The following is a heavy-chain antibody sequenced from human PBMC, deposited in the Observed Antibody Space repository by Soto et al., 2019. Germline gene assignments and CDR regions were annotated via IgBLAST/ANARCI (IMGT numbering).Heavy chain of an antibody. D-gene: IGHD2-15*01. CDR3: ATNPGSWDHYYFDY. J-gene: IGHJ4*02. V-gene: IGHV1-69*02. Sequence: QVQLVQSGAEVKKPGSSVKVSCKASGGTFSSYTISWVRQAPGQGLEWMGRIIPILGIANYAQKFQGRVTITAHKSSRTAYLELSSLRSEDTAVYYSATNPGSWDHYYFDYLGQGTLVTVSS. CDR2: IIPILGIA. CDR1: GGTFSSYT.